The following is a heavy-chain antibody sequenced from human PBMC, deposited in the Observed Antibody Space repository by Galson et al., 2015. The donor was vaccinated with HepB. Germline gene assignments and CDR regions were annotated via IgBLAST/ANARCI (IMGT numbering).Heavy chain of an antibody. CDR1: GFTFSSYA. CDR3: AKDKSDGYNSGGFDY. V-gene: IGHV3-30*04. J-gene: IGHJ4*02. D-gene: IGHD5-24*01. CDR2: ISYDGSNK. Sequence: SLRLSCAASGFTFSSYAMHWVRQAPGKGLEWVAVISYDGSNKYYADSVKGRFTISRDNSKNTLYLQMNSLRAEDTAVYYCAKDKSDGYNSGGFDYWGQGTLVTVSS.